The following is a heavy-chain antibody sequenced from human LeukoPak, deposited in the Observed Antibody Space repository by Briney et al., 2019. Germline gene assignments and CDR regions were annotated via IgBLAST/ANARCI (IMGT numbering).Heavy chain of an antibody. CDR2: ISWNSGSI. CDR1: GFTFDDYA. J-gene: IGHJ1*01. CDR3: AKERVAGGGYFQH. Sequence: GGSLRLSCAASGFTFDDYAMHWVRQAPGKGLEWVSVISWNSGSIGYADSVKGRFTISRDNAKNSLYLQMNSLRAEDTALYYCAKERVAGGGYFQHWGQGTLVTVSS. V-gene: IGHV3-9*01. D-gene: IGHD2-15*01.